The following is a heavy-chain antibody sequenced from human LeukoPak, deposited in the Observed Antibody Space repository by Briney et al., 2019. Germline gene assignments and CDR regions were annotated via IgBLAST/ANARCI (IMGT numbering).Heavy chain of an antibody. V-gene: IGHV3-13*01. CDR1: GFTLSDYD. CDR2: ICTAGDT. CDR3: ARVAKERVGGVYYFDY. J-gene: IGHJ4*02. Sequence: PGGSLRLSCAASGFTLSDYDMHWVRQATGKGLEWVSAICTAGDTYYTGSVKGRYNNARENAKNFLYLQMNSLRAGDTAVYYCARVAKERVGGVYYFDYWGQGTLVTVSS. D-gene: IGHD1-1*01.